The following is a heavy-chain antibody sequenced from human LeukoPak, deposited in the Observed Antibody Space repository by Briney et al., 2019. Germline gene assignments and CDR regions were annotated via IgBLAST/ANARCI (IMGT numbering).Heavy chain of an antibody. J-gene: IGHJ6*03. CDR2: INPYSGGT. CDR3: ARVLWVPYYMDV. Sequence: ASVKVSCKASGYTFTGYYMHWVRQAPGQGLEWMGWINPYSGGTNYAQKFQGRVTMTRDMSISTAYMELSRLRSDDTAVYYCARVLWVPYYMDVWGKGTTVTISS. CDR1: GYTFTGYY. V-gene: IGHV1-2*02. D-gene: IGHD1-26*01.